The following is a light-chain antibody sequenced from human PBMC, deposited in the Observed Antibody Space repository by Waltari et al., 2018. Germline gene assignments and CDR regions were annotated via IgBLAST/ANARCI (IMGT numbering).Light chain of an antibody. CDR2: EVT. V-gene: IGLV2-23*02. J-gene: IGLJ2*01. CDR1: SSDFGSYNL. CDR3: CSYAGSGTLDVV. Sequence: QSALTQPASVSGSPGQSITISCTGASSDFGSYNLVSWYQQHPGKAPKVMIYEVTKRPSGVSDRFSGSRSGNTASLTISRLQPEDEADYYCCSYAGSGTLDVVFGGGTKLTVL.